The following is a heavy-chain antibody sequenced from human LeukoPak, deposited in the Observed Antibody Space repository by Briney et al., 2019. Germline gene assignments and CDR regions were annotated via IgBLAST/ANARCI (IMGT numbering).Heavy chain of an antibody. J-gene: IGHJ4*02. CDR2: INHSGST. CDR3: ARDSSGYEIDY. D-gene: IGHD3-22*01. V-gene: IGHV4-34*01. CDR1: GGSFSGYY. Sequence: SETLSLTCAVYGGSFSGYYWSWIRQPPGKGLEWIGEINHSGSTNYNPSLKSRVTISVGTSKNQFSLKLSSVTAADTAVYYCARDSSGYEIDYWGQGTLVTVSS.